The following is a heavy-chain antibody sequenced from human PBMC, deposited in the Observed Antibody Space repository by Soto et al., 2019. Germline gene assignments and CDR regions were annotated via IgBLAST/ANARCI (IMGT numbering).Heavy chain of an antibody. D-gene: IGHD3-22*01. V-gene: IGHV3-7*04. Sequence: EVQLVESGGGLVQPGGSLRLSCAASGFTFSTYWMSWVRQAPGKGLEWVANIKPDGSEKWYVDSVKGRFTISRDNAKNSLYLQMNSLRAVDTAVYYCARGDYYDSSGPFSDAFDIWGQGTMVTVSS. CDR2: IKPDGSEK. J-gene: IGHJ3*02. CDR3: ARGDYYDSSGPFSDAFDI. CDR1: GFTFSTYW.